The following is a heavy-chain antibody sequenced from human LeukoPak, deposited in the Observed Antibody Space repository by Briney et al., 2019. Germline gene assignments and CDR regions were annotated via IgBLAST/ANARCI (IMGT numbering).Heavy chain of an antibody. Sequence: GGSLRLACGASGFTFSSYGMHWVRQAPDKGLEWVAFIRYDGSNKNYADSVKGRFTISRDNSKNTLYLQMNSLRAEDTAVYYCAKVYEYGDNDWFDSWGQGTLVTVS. V-gene: IGHV3-30*02. J-gene: IGHJ5*01. CDR3: AKVYEYGDNDWFDS. CDR1: GFTFSSYG. D-gene: IGHD4-17*01. CDR2: IRYDGSNK.